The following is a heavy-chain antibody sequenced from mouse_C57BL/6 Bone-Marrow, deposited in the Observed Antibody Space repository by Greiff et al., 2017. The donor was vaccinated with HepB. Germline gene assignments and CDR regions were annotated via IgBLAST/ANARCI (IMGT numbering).Heavy chain of an antibody. J-gene: IGHJ2*01. V-gene: IGHV2-2*01. CDR1: GFSLTSYG. Sequence: QVHVKQSGPGLVQPSQSLSITCTVSGFSLTSYGVHWVRQSPGKGLEWLGVIWSGGSTDYNAAFIFRLSISKDNSKSQVFFKMNSLQADDTAIYYCARKPGRGDYFDYWGQGTTLTVSS. D-gene: IGHD1-1*01. CDR2: IWSGGST. CDR3: ARKPGRGDYFDY.